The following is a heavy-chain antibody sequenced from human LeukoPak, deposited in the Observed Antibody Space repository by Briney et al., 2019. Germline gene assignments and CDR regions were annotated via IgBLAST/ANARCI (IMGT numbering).Heavy chain of an antibody. D-gene: IGHD4-23*01. CDR2: VYYIGST. CDR3: AIQRGGNYRSGFAP. CDR1: GGSIIGSSHY. Sequence: SETLSLTCTVSGGSIIGSSHYCGWIRQPPGKGLEYIGSVYYIGSTYYNPSLKSRVTISVDTSKNQFSLKLSSVTAADTAVYYCAIQRGGNYRSGFAPWGQGTLVTVPS. V-gene: IGHV4-39*01. J-gene: IGHJ5*02.